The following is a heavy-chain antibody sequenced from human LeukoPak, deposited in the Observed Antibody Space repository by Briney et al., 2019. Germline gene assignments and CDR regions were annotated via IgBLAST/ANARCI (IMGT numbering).Heavy chain of an antibody. V-gene: IGHV4-34*01. CDR1: GGSFSRYS. D-gene: IGHD3-10*01. Sequence: SETLPLTCAVYGGSFSRYSWNWIRQPPGKGLEWIGEINHSGSTNYNPPLKSRVTISVDTSKNQFSLKLSSVTAADTAVYYCARDSGTTGEVKFDPWGQGTLVTVSS. CDR2: INHSGST. CDR3: ARDSGTTGEVKFDP. J-gene: IGHJ5*02.